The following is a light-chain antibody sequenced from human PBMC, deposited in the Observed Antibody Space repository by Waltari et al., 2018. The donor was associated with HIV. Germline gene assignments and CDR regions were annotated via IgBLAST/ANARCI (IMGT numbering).Light chain of an antibody. CDR2: DVS. V-gene: IGLV2-14*03. Sequence: QSALTQPASVSGSPGQSITISCTGTSSDVGHYNYVSWYQQHPDKAPKLIIYDVSTRPSGISDRFSGSKSGTSASLAISGLRSDDEADYYCATWDNTLSGPMFGGGTKLTVL. CDR1: SSDVGHYNY. J-gene: IGLJ3*02. CDR3: ATWDNTLSGPM.